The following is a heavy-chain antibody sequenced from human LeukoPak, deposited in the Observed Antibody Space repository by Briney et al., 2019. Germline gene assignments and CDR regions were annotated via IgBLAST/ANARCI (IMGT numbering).Heavy chain of an antibody. CDR2: VSTYNANT. D-gene: IGHD4-17*01. J-gene: IGHJ4*02. Sequence: APVKASCKASGYTFSNYAINWVRQAPGHRLEWMGWVSTYNANTKYAQKLQGRVTMTTDTSTTTAHMELRSLTSDDTAVYYFAKAWDYGDRGEIDYWGQGTRVPVSS. CDR3: AKAWDYGDRGEIDY. CDR1: GYTFSNYA. V-gene: IGHV1-18*01.